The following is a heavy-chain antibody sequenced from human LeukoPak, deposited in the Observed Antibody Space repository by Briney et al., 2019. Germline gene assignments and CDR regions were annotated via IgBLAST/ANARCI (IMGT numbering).Heavy chain of an antibody. D-gene: IGHD6-13*01. CDR3: ARPVAAVGTDS. V-gene: IGHV3-23*01. Sequence: GGSLRLSCAASGLTFSRYAMSWVRQAPGKGLEWVSSISSSGGRTYYADSVKGRFTISRDNSKNTLYLQMNSLRAEDTAVYYCARPVAAVGTDSWGQGTLVTVSS. CDR2: ISSSGGRT. J-gene: IGHJ4*02. CDR1: GLTFSRYA.